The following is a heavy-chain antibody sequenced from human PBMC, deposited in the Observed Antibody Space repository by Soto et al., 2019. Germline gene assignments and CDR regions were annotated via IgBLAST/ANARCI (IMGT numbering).Heavy chain of an antibody. CDR1: GGTFSSYT. CDR2: IIPILGIA. V-gene: IGHV1-69*04. Sequence: ASVKVSCKASGGTFSSYTISWVRQAPGQGFEWMGRIIPILGIANYAQKFQGRVTITADKSTSTAYMELSSLRSEDTAVYYCARDGALGENYYYYGMDVWGQGTTVTVSS. J-gene: IGHJ6*02. D-gene: IGHD3-16*01. CDR3: ARDGALGENYYYYGMDV.